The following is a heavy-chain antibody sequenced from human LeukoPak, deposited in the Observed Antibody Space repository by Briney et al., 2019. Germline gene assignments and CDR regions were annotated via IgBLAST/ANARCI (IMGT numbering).Heavy chain of an antibody. CDR1: GGSISSYY. CDR3: ARGLKVGNTGYYFDY. CDR2: IYYSGST. Sequence: SETLSLTCTVSGGSISSYYWSWIRQPPGKGLEWIGYIYYSGSTNYNPSLKSRVTTSVDTSKNQFSLNLNSVTAADTAVYYCARGLKVGNTGYYFDYWGQGTLVTVSS. D-gene: IGHD2/OR15-2a*01. V-gene: IGHV4-59*01. J-gene: IGHJ4*02.